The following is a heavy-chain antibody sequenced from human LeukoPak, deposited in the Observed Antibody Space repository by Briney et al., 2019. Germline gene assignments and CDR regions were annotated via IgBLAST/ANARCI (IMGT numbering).Heavy chain of an antibody. CDR3: SRESGPYCPFGH. D-gene: IGHD1-26*01. J-gene: IGHJ5*02. CDR1: GGSITTTNF. V-gene: IGHV4-4*02. Sequence: PSGTLSLTCGVSGGSITTTNFWSWVRQPPGGGLEWIGEISLRGRTQYNPSLKSRVNISIDGSKNHLYLSLASVTAADTAVYYCSRESGPYCPFGHWGQGTLVAVTS. CDR2: ISLRGRT.